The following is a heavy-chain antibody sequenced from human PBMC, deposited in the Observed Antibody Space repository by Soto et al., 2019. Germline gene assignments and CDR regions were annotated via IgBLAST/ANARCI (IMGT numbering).Heavy chain of an antibody. J-gene: IGHJ5*02. CDR2: ISSSSSYI. V-gene: IGHV3-21*01. D-gene: IGHD4-4*01. Sequence: CAASGFTFSSYSMNWVRQAPGKGLEWVSSISSSSSYIYYADSVKGRFTISRDNAKNSLYLQMNSLRAEDTAVYYCARDTGHGSTAGVFWFDPWGQGTLVTVSS. CDR3: ARDTGHGSTAGVFWFDP. CDR1: GFTFSSYS.